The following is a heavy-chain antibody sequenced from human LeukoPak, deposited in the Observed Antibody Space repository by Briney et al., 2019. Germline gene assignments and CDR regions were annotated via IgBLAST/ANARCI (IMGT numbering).Heavy chain of an antibody. V-gene: IGHV4-34*01. CDR3: ARFSGRRDGYIIYYFDY. Sequence: SETLSLTCAVYGGSFSGYYWSWIRQPPGKGLEWIGEINHSGSTNYNPSLKSRVTISVDTSKNQFSLKLSSATAADTAVYYCARFSGRRDGYIIYYFDYWGQGTLVTVSS. J-gene: IGHJ4*02. CDR1: GGSFSGYY. CDR2: INHSGST. D-gene: IGHD5-24*01.